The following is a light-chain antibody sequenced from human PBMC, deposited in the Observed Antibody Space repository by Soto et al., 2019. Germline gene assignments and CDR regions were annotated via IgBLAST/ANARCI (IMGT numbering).Light chain of an antibody. Sequence: DIQMTQSPSSLSASVGDRVAITCRASQNIGNYLSWYAQKPWKAPKLLIYGASSLQSGVPSRFSGSGSGTHFTLTISSLQPEDFATYYCQQSDSIPFTFGQGTKLEMK. CDR1: QNIGNY. J-gene: IGKJ2*01. CDR3: QQSDSIPFT. CDR2: GAS. V-gene: IGKV1-39*01.